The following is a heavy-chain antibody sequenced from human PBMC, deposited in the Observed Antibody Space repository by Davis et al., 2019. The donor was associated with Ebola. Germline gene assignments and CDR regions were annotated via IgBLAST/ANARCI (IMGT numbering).Heavy chain of an antibody. V-gene: IGHV3-30*19. CDR2: IWYDGSNK. CDR3: ARVRGQWLVRDAFDI. CDR1: GFTFSSYG. J-gene: IGHJ3*02. Sequence: GESLKISCAASGFTFSSYGMHWVRQAPGKGLEWVAVIWYDGSNKYYADSVKGRFTISRDNSKNTLYLQMNSLRAEDTAVHYCARVRGQWLVRDAFDIWGQGTMVTVSS. D-gene: IGHD6-19*01.